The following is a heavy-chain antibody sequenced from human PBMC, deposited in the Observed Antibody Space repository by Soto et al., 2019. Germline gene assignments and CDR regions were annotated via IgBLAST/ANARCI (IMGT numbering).Heavy chain of an antibody. CDR3: AKGPHVGFLEWLLYYY. V-gene: IGHV3-23*01. CDR2: ISGSGGST. CDR1: GFTFSSYA. D-gene: IGHD3-3*01. J-gene: IGHJ4*02. Sequence: GGSLRLSCAASGFTFSSYAMSWVRQAPGKGLEWVSAISGSGGSTYYADSVKGRFTISRDNSKNTLYLQMNSLRAEDTAVYYCAKGPHVGFLEWLLYYYSGQGTLVTVSS.